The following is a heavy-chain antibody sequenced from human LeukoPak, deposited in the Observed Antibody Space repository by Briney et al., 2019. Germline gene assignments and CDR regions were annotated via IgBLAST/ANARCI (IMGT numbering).Heavy chain of an antibody. D-gene: IGHD5-12*01. CDR2: ISSSGGST. J-gene: IGHJ4*02. Sequence: PGGSLRLSCAASGFEFHIYAMSWVRQAPGKGLEWVSAISSSGGSTYYADSVKGRFTISRDNAKNSLYLQMNSLRAEDTAVYYCAQWDIVATIGVVPDYWGQGTLVTVSS. CDR3: AQWDIVATIGVVPDY. V-gene: IGHV3-23*01. CDR1: GFEFHIYA.